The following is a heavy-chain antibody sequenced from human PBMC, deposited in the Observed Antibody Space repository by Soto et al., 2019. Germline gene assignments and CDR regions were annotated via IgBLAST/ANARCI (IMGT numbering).Heavy chain of an antibody. V-gene: IGHV1-46*01. Sequence: ASVKVSCKASGYTFTSYYMHWVRQAPGQGLEWMGIINPSGGSTSYAQKFQGRVTMTRDTSTSTVYMELSSLRSEDTAVYYCAREAVGATTSYYGMDVWGQGTTVT. CDR3: AREAVGATTSYYGMDV. CDR1: GYTFTSYY. D-gene: IGHD1-26*01. J-gene: IGHJ6*02. CDR2: INPSGGST.